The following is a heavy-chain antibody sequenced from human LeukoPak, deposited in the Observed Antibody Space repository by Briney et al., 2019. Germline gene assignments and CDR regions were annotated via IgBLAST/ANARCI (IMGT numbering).Heavy chain of an antibody. CDR2: IGTAGEI. CDR1: GFTFSSYD. D-gene: IGHD5-12*01. J-gene: IGHJ4*02. CDR3: ARGIVATGFDY. V-gene: IGHV3-13*01. Sequence: GGSLRLSCAASGFTFSSYDIHWVRQATGKGLEWVSGIGTAGEIYYPGSVKGRFTISRENAKNSLYLQMNSLRAEDTAVYYCARGIVATGFDYWGQGTLVTVSS.